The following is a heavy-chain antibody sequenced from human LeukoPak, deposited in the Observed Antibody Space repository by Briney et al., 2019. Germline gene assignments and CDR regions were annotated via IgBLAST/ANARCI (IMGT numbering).Heavy chain of an antibody. V-gene: IGHV3-23*01. CDR1: GFTFSSYA. J-gene: IGHJ6*03. CDR3: ANGPLSDSNYYMDV. Sequence: PGGSLRLSCAASGFTFSSYAMSWVRQAPGKGLKWVSVIAGSGTATNYADSAKGRFTISRDNSKNTLYLQMNSLRVEDTAVYYCANGPLSDSNYYMDVWGRGTTVTVSS. CDR2: IAGSGTAT.